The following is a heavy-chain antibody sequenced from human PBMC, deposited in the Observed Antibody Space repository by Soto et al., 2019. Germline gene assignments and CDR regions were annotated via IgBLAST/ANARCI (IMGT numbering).Heavy chain of an antibody. CDR1: GGSISSYY. J-gene: IGHJ6*03. CDR2: IYYSGST. Sequence: QVQLQESGPGLVKPSETLSLTCTVSGGSISSYYWSWIRQPPGKGLEWIGYIYYSGSTNYNPSLKSRVTISVDTSKNQFSLKLSSVTAADTAVYYCARGAKYYDFWSGYYAYYYYMDVWGKGTTATVSS. CDR3: ARGAKYYDFWSGYYAYYYYMDV. V-gene: IGHV4-59*01. D-gene: IGHD3-3*01.